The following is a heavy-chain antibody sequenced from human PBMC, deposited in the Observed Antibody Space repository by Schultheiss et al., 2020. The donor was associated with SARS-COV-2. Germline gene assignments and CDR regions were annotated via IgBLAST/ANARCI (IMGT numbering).Heavy chain of an antibody. J-gene: IGHJ5*02. CDR1: GYTFTGYY. D-gene: IGHD4-17*01. CDR3: ARDEPTVTTYWFDP. Sequence: ASVKVSCKASGYTFTGYYMHWVRQAPGQGLEWMGWISAYNGNTNYAQKLQGRVTMTTDTSTSTAYMELRSLRSDDTAVYYCARDEPTVTTYWFDPWGQGTLVTVSS. V-gene: IGHV1-18*04. CDR2: ISAYNGNT.